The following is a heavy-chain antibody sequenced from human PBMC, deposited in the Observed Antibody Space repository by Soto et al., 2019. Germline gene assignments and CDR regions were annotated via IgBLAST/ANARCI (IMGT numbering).Heavy chain of an antibody. J-gene: IGHJ3*02. D-gene: IGHD6-19*01. Sequence: NPGGSLRLSCAASGFTFSSYSMNWVRQAPGEGLEWVSSISSSSSYIYYADSVKGRFTISRDNAKNSLYLQMNSLRAEDTAVYYCALEGDSSGWWDAFDIWGQGTMVTVSS. V-gene: IGHV3-21*01. CDR1: GFTFSSYS. CDR3: ALEGDSSGWWDAFDI. CDR2: ISSSSSYI.